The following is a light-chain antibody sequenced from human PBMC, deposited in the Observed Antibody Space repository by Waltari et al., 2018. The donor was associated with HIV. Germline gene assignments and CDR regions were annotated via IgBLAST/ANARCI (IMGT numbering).Light chain of an antibody. J-gene: IGLJ2*01. Sequence: QSALTQPASVSGSPGQSITISCTGPSSDVGSYNLVSWYQHHPHKAPQVVIYEVTKRPSGVSNRFSGSKSGNTASLTISGLQAEDESDYYCCSYAGSRGVVFGGGTKLTVL. CDR1: SSDVGSYNL. CDR2: EVT. V-gene: IGLV2-23*02. CDR3: CSYAGSRGVV.